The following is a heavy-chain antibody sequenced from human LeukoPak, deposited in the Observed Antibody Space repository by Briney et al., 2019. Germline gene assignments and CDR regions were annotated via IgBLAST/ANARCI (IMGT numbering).Heavy chain of an antibody. CDR3: AKDPPILKQQPH. CDR1: GFSFRNYG. D-gene: IGHD6-13*01. J-gene: IGHJ4*02. V-gene: IGHV3-30*18. Sequence: QPGGTLRLSCATSGFSFRNYGMHWVRQAPGKGLEWVAAMSHDGSKENYGDSVRGRFTISRDNSKNTLYLQMNSLRAEDTAVYYCAKDPPILKQQPHWGQGTLVTVSS. CDR2: MSHDGSKE.